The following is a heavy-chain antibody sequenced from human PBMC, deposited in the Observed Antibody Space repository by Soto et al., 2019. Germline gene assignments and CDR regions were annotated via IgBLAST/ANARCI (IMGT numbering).Heavy chain of an antibody. CDR3: ARELGYCSSTSCYGYYYYMDV. CDR1: GGTFSSYT. V-gene: IGHV1-69*08. J-gene: IGHJ6*03. D-gene: IGHD2-2*01. Sequence: QVQLVQSGAEVKKPGSSVKVSCKASGGTFSSYTISWVRQAPGQGLEWMGRIIPILGIANYAQKFQGRGTITADKSTSTAYMELSSLRSEDTAVYYCARELGYCSSTSCYGYYYYMDVWGKGTTVTVSS. CDR2: IIPILGIA.